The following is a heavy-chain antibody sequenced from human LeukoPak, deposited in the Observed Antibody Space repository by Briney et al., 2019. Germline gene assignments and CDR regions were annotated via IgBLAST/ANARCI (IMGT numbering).Heavy chain of an antibody. CDR3: ARKQSGTMYDV. V-gene: IGHV4-39*07. D-gene: IGHD1-1*01. CDR1: GASISSGNYY. J-gene: IGHJ4*02. CDR2: FYSGGSA. Sequence: SGTLSLTCIVSGASISSGNYYWAWIRQPPGKGLEWIGTFYSGGSAYYNPSLTSRVSISKDTSDNQFSPRLSSVTAADTAVYYCARKQSGTMYDVWGQGTLVTVTS.